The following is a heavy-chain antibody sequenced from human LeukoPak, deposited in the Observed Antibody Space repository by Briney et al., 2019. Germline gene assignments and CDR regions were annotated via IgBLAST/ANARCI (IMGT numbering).Heavy chain of an antibody. V-gene: IGHV4-39*01. D-gene: IGHD3-10*01. CDR1: GGSISSSSYY. CDR3: ASRPSFYYYGSGRHFDY. CDR2: IYYSGST. Sequence: SETLSLTCTVSGGSISSSSYYWGWICQPPGKGLEWIGSIYYSGSTYYNPSLKSRVTISVDTSKNQFSLKLSSVTAADTAVYYCASRPSFYYYGSGRHFDYWGQGTLVTVSS. J-gene: IGHJ4*02.